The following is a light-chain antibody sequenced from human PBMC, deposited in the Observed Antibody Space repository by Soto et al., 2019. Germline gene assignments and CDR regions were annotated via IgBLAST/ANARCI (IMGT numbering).Light chain of an antibody. CDR2: DTS. Sequence: DIVLTQSPATLSLSPGERATLSCRASQSVSNYVAWYQQKPGQAPRLLIYDTSHRASDAPVRFSGSGSGTDFALSISSLEPGDFALYFCQQRGNWPPTFGGGTKVGIK. CDR3: QQRGNWPPT. J-gene: IGKJ4*01. V-gene: IGKV3-11*01. CDR1: QSVSNY.